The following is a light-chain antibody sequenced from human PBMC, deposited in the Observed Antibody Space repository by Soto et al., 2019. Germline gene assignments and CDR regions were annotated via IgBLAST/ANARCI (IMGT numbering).Light chain of an antibody. CDR2: EVS. CDR3: SSYTRSSDLL. V-gene: IGLV2-14*01. J-gene: IGLJ2*01. CDR1: SSDVGGYNY. Sequence: SALTQPASVSGSPGQSITISCTGTSSDVGGYNYVSWYQQHPGKAPKLMIYEVSNRPSGVSNRFSGSKSGNTASLTISGLQAEDEAHYYCSSYTRSSDLLFGGGTKVTV.